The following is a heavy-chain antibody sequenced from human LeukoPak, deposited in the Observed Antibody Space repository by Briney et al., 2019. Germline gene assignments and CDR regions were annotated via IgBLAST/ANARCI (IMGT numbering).Heavy chain of an antibody. J-gene: IGHJ4*02. D-gene: IGHD2-21*02. CDR1: GFTLSSHA. CDR3: AKSKLAYCGGDCYSGFDY. V-gene: IGHV3-23*01. CDR2: ISSSGGST. Sequence: PGGSLRLPCAASGFTLSSHAMSWVPQAPGKRLESVSAISSSGGSTYYADSVKGRFTISRDNSKNTLYLQMNSLRAEDTAVYYCAKSKLAYCGGDCYSGFDYWGQGTLVTVSS.